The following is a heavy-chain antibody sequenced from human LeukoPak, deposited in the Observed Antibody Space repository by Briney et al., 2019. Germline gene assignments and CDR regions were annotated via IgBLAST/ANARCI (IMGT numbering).Heavy chain of an antibody. J-gene: IGHJ1*01. CDR1: GYTFTSYG. D-gene: IGHD6-13*01. CDR2: ISAYNGNT. CDR3: AREGDAIAAAGSTGYFQH. Sequence: ASVKVSCKASGYTFTSYGINWARQAPGQGLEWMGWISAYNGNTKYAQKLQGRVTMTTDTSTSTAYMELRSLRSDDTAVYYCAREGDAIAAAGSTGYFQHWGQGTLVTVSS. V-gene: IGHV1-18*01.